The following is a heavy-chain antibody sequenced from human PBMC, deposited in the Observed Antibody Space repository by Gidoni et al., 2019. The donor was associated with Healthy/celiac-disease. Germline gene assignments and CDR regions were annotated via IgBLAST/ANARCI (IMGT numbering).Heavy chain of an antibody. CDR2: IYYSGST. D-gene: IGHD6-13*01. CDR3: AREYSSSWYRGGYFDY. V-gene: IGHV4-39*02. Sequence: QLQLQESGPGLVKPSETLSLTCTVSGGSISRSSYYWGWIRQPPGKGLEWIGSIYYSGSTYYNPSLKSRVTISVDTSKNQFSLKLSSVTAADTAVYYCAREYSSSWYRGGYFDYWGQGTLVTVSS. CDR1: GGSISRSSYY. J-gene: IGHJ4*02.